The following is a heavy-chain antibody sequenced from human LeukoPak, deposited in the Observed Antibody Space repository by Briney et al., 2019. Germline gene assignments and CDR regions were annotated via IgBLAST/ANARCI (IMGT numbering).Heavy chain of an antibody. CDR3: ARETTVTSFDY. D-gene: IGHD4-17*01. J-gene: IGHJ4*02. CDR2: ISGYNGNT. V-gene: IGHV1-18*01. Sequence: ASVKVSCKASGYTFSSYSITWVRQAPGQGLEWMGWISGYNGNTNYAQKLQGRVTMTTDTSTSTAYMELRSLRSGDTAVYYCARETTVTSFDYWGQGTLVTVSS. CDR1: GYTFSSYS.